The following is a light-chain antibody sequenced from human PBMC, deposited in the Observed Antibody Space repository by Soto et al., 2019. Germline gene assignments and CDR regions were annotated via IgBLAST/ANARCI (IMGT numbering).Light chain of an antibody. V-gene: IGLV2-14*01. Sequence: QPVLTQPASVSGSPGQSITISCTGTSSDVGGYKYVSWYQQHPGKAPKLMIYEVSNRPSGVSNRFSGSKSGNTASLTISGLQAEDEADYYCNSYTSSSTWVFGGGTKLTVL. CDR1: SSDVGGYKY. CDR2: EVS. J-gene: IGLJ3*02. CDR3: NSYTSSSTWV.